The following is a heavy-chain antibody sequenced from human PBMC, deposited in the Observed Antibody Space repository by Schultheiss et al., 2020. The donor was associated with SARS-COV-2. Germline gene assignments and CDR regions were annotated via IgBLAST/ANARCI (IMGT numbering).Heavy chain of an antibody. V-gene: IGHV4-59*01. CDR2: IYYSGST. CDR1: GGSFSSYY. J-gene: IGHJ6*02. CDR3: ASTGRLYGMDV. Sequence: SETLSLTCAVYGGSFSSYYWSWIRQPPGKGLEWIGYIYYSGSTNYNPSLKSRVTISVDTSKNQFSLKLSSVTAADTAVYYCASTGRLYGMDVWGQGTTVTVSS. D-gene: IGHD4-11*01.